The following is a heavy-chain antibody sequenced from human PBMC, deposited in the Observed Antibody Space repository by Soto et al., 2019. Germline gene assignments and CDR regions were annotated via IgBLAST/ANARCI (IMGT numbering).Heavy chain of an antibody. Sequence: ASVKVSCKASGYTFTSYGISWVRQAPGQGLEWMGWISAYNGNTNYAQKLQGRVTMTTDTSTSTAYMELRSLRAEDTAMYFCAKDRCSSTSCYGNWIDSWGQGTRVTVSS. V-gene: IGHV1-18*01. D-gene: IGHD2-2*01. CDR2: ISAYNGNT. J-gene: IGHJ5*01. CDR1: GYTFTSYG. CDR3: AKDRCSSTSCYGNWIDS.